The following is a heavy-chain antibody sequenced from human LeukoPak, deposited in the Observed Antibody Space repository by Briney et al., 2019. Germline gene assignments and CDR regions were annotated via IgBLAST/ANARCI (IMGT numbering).Heavy chain of an antibody. CDR2: INPNSGGT. CDR3: ARDPSYGDYTFDY. CDR1: GYTFTGYY. J-gene: IGHJ4*02. D-gene: IGHD4-17*01. Sequence: ASVKVSCKASGYTFTGYYMHWVRQAPGQGLEWMGWINPNSGGTNYAQKFQGRVTMTRDTSISTAYMELSRLRSDDTAVCYCARDPSYGDYTFDYWGQGTLVTVSS. V-gene: IGHV1-2*02.